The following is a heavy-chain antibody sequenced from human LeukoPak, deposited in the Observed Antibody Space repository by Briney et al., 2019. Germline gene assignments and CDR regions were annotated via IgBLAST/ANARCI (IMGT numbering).Heavy chain of an antibody. CDR3: ARLESGSSSTYYYYGMDV. J-gene: IGHJ6*02. D-gene: IGHD1-26*01. CDR1: GGSISSSSYY. Sequence: PSETLSLTCTVSGGSISSSSYYWGWIRQPPGKGLEWIGSIYYSGSTYYNPSLKSRVTISVDTSKNQFSLKLSYVTAADTAVYYCARLESGSSSTYYYYGMDVWGQGTTVTVSS. V-gene: IGHV4-39*01. CDR2: IYYSGST.